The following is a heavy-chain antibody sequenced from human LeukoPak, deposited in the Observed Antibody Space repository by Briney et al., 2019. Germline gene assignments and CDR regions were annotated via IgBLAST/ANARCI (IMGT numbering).Heavy chain of an antibody. V-gene: IGHV1-24*01. CDR1: GYTLTELS. J-gene: IGHJ6*02. CDR2: FDPEDGET. Sequence: ASVKVSCKVSGYTLTELSMHWVRQAPGKGLEWMGGFDPEDGETIYAQKFQGRVTMTEDTSTDTAYMELSSLRSEDTAVYYCATVGLLRFLEWLLLIDYYYYGMDVWGQGTTVTVSS. D-gene: IGHD3-3*01. CDR3: ATVGLLRFLEWLLLIDYYYYGMDV.